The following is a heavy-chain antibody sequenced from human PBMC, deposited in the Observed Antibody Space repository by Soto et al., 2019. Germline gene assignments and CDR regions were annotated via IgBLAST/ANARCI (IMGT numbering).Heavy chain of an antibody. Sequence: EVQLLESGGGLVQPGGSLRLSCAASGFTFSSYAMRWVRQAPGKGLEWVSAISGSGGSTYYADSVKGRFTISRDTSKNTLYLQMNSLRAEDTAVYYSARRGSGSYYDYWGQGTLVTVSS. CDR1: GFTFSSYA. CDR3: ARRGSGSYYDY. J-gene: IGHJ4*02. D-gene: IGHD1-26*01. CDR2: ISGSGGST. V-gene: IGHV3-23*01.